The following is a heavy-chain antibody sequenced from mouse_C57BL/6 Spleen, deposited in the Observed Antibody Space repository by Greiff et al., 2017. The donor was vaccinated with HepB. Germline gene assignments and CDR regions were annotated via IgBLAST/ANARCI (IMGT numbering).Heavy chain of an antibody. J-gene: IGHJ2*01. D-gene: IGHD1-1*01. Sequence: EVQLQQSGPELVKPGASVKIPCKASGYTFTDYNMDWVKQSHGKSLEWIGDINPNNGGTIYNQKFKGKATLTVDKSSSTAYMELRSLTSEDTAVYYCAREGGTTVVATSYYFDYWGQGTTLTVSS. CDR1: GYTFTDYN. CDR2: INPNNGGT. V-gene: IGHV1-18*01. CDR3: AREGGTTVVATSYYFDY.